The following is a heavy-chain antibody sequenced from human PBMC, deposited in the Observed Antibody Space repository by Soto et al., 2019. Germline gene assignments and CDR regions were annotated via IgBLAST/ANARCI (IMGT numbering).Heavy chain of an antibody. CDR2: IYWNDDK. Sequence: ESGPTLVNPTQTLTLTCTFSGFSLSTSGVGVGWIRQPPGKALEWLALIYWNDDKRYSPSLKSRLTITKDTSKNQVVLTMTNMDPVDTATYYCAHMGPAFWSGHDWFDPWGQGTLVTVSS. J-gene: IGHJ5*02. CDR1: GFSLSTSGVG. V-gene: IGHV2-5*01. CDR3: AHMGPAFWSGHDWFDP. D-gene: IGHD3-3*01.